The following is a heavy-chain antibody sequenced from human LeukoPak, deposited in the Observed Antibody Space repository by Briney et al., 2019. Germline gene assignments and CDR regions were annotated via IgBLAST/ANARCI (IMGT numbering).Heavy chain of an antibody. CDR1: GFTFSSYS. D-gene: IGHD5-18*01. J-gene: IGHJ4*02. CDR3: ARVRGVYSYGHPYYFDD. Sequence: GGSLRLSCAASGFTFSSYSMNWVRQAPGKGLRWVSSISSSSSYIYYADSVKGRFTISRDNAKNSLYLQMNSLRAEDTAVYYCARVRGVYSYGHPYYFDDWGQGTLVTVSS. V-gene: IGHV3-21*01. CDR2: ISSSSSYI.